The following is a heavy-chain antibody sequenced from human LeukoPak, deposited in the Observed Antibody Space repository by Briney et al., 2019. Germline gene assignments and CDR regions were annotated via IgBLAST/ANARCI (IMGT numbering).Heavy chain of an antibody. CDR2: ISGSGDNT. J-gene: IGHJ4*02. Sequence: GGSLRLSCAASGLTFSNYAMNWVRQAPGKWLEWVSGISGSGDNTYYADSVKGRFTISRDNSKNTLYVRVNSLGTEDTAAYYCAKGSYYDSSGSFYFDYWGQGTLVTVSS. CDR1: GLTFSNYA. V-gene: IGHV3-23*01. D-gene: IGHD3-22*01. CDR3: AKGSYYDSSGSFYFDY.